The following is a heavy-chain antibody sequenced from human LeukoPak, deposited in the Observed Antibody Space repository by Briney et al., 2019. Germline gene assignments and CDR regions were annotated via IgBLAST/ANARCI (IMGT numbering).Heavy chain of an antibody. CDR1: GFTFSSNW. V-gene: IGHV3-74*01. Sequence: GGSLRLSCAASGFTFSSNWMHWVRQAPGKGLVWVSLINPDGSRTGYADSVKGRFTISRDNAKNTLSLQMDSLRAEDTAVYYCVPADKQWGQGTLVTVSS. J-gene: IGHJ4*02. CDR3: VPADKQ. CDR2: INPDGSRT.